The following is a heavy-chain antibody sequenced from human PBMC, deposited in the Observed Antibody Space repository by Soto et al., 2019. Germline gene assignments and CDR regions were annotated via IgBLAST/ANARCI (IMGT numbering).Heavy chain of an antibody. V-gene: IGHV4-61*08. D-gene: IGHD3-10*01. CDR3: ARSPNYYYYGFDV. J-gene: IGHJ6*02. CDR1: GGSVSSGDYF. CDR2: IYYSGST. Sequence: SETLSLTCTVSGGSVSSGDYFWGWLRQSPGKRLEWIAYIYYSGSTNYNPSLKSRATISVDTSKSQVSLTLTSMTAADAALYYCARSPNYYYYGFDVWGQGTAVTVSS.